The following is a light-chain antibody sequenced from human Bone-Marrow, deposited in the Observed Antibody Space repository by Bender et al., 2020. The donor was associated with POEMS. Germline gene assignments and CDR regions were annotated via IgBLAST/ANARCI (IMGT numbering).Light chain of an antibody. CDR2: EVT. Sequence: QSALTQPASVSGSPGQSITISCTGTSSTFGIYNLVSWYRDYPGKAPKLMIFEVTKRPSGVSNRFSGSKSGNTASLTISGLQAEDEAIYFCCLYAPSGTWIFGGGTKLTVL. J-gene: IGLJ2*01. CDR1: SSTFGIYNL. CDR3: CLYAPSGTWI. V-gene: IGLV2-23*02.